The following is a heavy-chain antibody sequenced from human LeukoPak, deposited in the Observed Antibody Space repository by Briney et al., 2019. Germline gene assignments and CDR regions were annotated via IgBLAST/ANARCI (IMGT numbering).Heavy chain of an antibody. J-gene: IGHJ4*02. V-gene: IGHV3-7*01. CDR3: ARDRGSGYDFPYYFDY. CDR2: IQPDGSEK. CDR1: GFTFNTYW. D-gene: IGHD5-12*01. Sequence: GGSLRLSCAVSGFTFNTYWMSWVRQAPGKGLEWVANIQPDGSEKYYVDSVKGRFTISRDNAKNSLYLQMNSLRAEDTAVYYCARDRGSGYDFPYYFDYWGQGTLVTVSS.